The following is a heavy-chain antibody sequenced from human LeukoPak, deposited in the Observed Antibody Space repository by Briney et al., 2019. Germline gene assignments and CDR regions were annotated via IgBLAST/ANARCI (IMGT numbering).Heavy chain of an antibody. CDR2: IRNKANSYTT. Sequence: GGSLRLSCAASGFSFSNHYMEWVRQAPGRGLEWVGRIRNKANSYTTEYAASVKGRFTISRDDSRNSVYLQMNSLKNEDTAVYYCARVDYDDSSGLDYWGQGTLVTVSS. CDR3: ARVDYDDSSGLDY. D-gene: IGHD3-22*01. J-gene: IGHJ4*02. V-gene: IGHV3-72*01. CDR1: GFSFSNHY.